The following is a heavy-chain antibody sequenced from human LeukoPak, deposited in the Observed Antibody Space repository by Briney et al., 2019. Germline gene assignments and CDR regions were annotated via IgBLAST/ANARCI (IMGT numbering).Heavy chain of an antibody. J-gene: IGHJ5*02. CDR2: IYYSGST. Sequence: SETLSLTCTVSGGSISSYYWSWIRQPPGKGLEWIGYIYYSGSTNYNPSLKSRVTISVDTSKNQFSLKLSSVTAADTAVYYCARSGFYYYGSGSQLRWFDPWGQGTLVTVSS. CDR3: ARSGFYYYGSGSQLRWFDP. D-gene: IGHD3-10*01. V-gene: IGHV4-59*08. CDR1: GGSISSYY.